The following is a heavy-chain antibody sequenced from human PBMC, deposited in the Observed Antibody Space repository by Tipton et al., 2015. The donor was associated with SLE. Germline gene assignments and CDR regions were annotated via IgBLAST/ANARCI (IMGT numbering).Heavy chain of an antibody. J-gene: IGHJ4*02. Sequence: SLRLSCAASGFTFSSYGMSWVRQAPGKGLEWVSAISGSGGSTYFGDSVKGRFTISRDNSKNMLYLQMNSLRAEDTAVYYCARDTDSSGYYPFDYWGQGTLVTVSS. V-gene: IGHV3-23*01. D-gene: IGHD3-22*01. CDR1: GFTFSSYG. CDR2: ISGSGGST. CDR3: ARDTDSSGYYPFDY.